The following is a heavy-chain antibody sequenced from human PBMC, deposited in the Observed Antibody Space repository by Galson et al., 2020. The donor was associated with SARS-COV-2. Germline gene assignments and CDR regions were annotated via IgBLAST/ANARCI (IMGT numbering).Heavy chain of an antibody. J-gene: IGHJ6*02. CDR1: GGSISSDNW. V-gene: IGHV4-4*02. Sequence: SETLSLTCAVSGGSISSDNWWSWVRQPPGKGLEFIGEVFHRGGSNYNPTLKSRVTISIDKSKNQLSLKVTSVTAADTAVYYCARITFSYYSMDVWGQGTTVTVSS. CDR3: ARITFSYYSMDV. CDR2: VFHRGGS.